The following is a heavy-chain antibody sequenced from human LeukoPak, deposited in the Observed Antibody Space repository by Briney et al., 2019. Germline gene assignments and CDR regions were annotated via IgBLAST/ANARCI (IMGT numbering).Heavy chain of an antibody. D-gene: IGHD1-14*01. CDR2: ISSSSSYI. Sequence: TGGSLRLSCAASGFTFSSYSMNWVRQAPGKGLEWVSSISSSSSYIYYADSVKGRFTISRDNAKNLMYLQMNSLRAEDTAVYYCARDGSGDYWGQGTLVTVSS. V-gene: IGHV3-21*01. J-gene: IGHJ4*02. CDR3: ARDGSGDY. CDR1: GFTFSSYS.